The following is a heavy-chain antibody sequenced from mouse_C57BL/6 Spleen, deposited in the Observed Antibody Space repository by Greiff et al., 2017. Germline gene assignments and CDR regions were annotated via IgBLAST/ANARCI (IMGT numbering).Heavy chain of an antibody. CDR1: GYTFTSYW. CDR2: IDPSDSYT. D-gene: IGHD2-2*01. J-gene: IGHJ2*01. CDR3: ATSTMVTTEGTDY. V-gene: IGHV1-59*01. Sequence: QVQLQQPGAELVRPGTSVKLSCKASGYTFTSYWMHWVKQRPGQGLEWIGVIDPSDSYTNYNQKFKGKATLTVDTSSSTAYMQLSSLTSEDSAVYYCATSTMVTTEGTDYWGQGTTLTVSS.